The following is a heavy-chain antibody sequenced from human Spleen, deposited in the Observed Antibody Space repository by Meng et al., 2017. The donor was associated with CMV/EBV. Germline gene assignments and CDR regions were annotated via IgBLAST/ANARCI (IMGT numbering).Heavy chain of an antibody. J-gene: IGHJ4*02. Sequence: QVPLQQGGAGLLKPSETLSLTCAVYGGSFSGYYWSWIRQPPGKGLEWIGEINHSGSTNYNPSLKSRVTISVDTSKNQFSLKLSSVTAADTAVYYCARGRSGSYLDYWGQGTLVTVSS. CDR2: INHSGST. D-gene: IGHD3-10*01. CDR1: GGSFSGYY. V-gene: IGHV4-34*01. CDR3: ARGRSGSYLDY.